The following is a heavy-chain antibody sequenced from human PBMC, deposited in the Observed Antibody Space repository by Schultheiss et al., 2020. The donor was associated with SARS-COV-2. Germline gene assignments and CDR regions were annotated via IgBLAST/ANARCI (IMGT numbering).Heavy chain of an antibody. J-gene: IGHJ6*02. Sequence: SETLSLTCAVYGGSFSGYYWSWIRQPPGKGLEWIGEINHSGSTNYNPSLKSRVTISVDTSKNQFSLKLSSVTAADTAVYYCARVLGYCSSTSCYTQGIYYYYYGMDVWGQGTTVTVSS. CDR2: INHSGST. CDR3: ARVLGYCSSTSCYTQGIYYYYYGMDV. V-gene: IGHV4-34*01. CDR1: GGSFSGYY. D-gene: IGHD2-2*02.